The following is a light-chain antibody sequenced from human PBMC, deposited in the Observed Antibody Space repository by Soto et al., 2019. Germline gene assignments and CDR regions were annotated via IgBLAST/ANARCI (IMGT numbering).Light chain of an antibody. J-gene: IGKJ4*01. CDR3: QKRRNWPLT. Sequence: EIVLTQSPATLSLSPGQRATLSCRASQSVSSYLAWYQQKPCQAPRLLIYDASNRATGIPARFRGSGSGTDLTFTIRCHEPEESAAYYCQKRRNWPLTFGGGTKLELK. CDR1: QSVSSY. CDR2: DAS. V-gene: IGKV3-11*01.